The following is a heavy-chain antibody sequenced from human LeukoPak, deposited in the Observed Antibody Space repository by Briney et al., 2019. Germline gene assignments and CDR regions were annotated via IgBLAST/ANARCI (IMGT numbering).Heavy chain of an antibody. CDR2: IIPIFGTA. V-gene: IGHV1-69*06. Sequence: ASVKVSCKASGGTFSSYAISWVRQAPGQGLEWMGGIIPIFGTANYAQKFQGRVTITADKSTSTAYMELSSLRSEDTAVYYCARGDYYGSGSYAYAFDIWGQGTMATVSS. J-gene: IGHJ3*02. CDR3: ARGDYYGSGSYAYAFDI. CDR1: GGTFSSYA. D-gene: IGHD3-10*01.